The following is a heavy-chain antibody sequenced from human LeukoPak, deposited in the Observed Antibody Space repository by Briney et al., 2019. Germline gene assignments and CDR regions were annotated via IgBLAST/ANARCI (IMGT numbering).Heavy chain of an antibody. CDR2: INLNGGSI. J-gene: IGHJ4*02. CDR3: ARDSVVGVATWDY. Sequence: GGSLRLSCAASAFNFDDYGMSWVRQVPGKGLEWVSGINLNGGSIGYADSVKGRFTISRDNAKNSLYLQMNSLRVEDTALYYCARDSVVGVATWDYWGQGTLVTVSS. V-gene: IGHV3-20*04. D-gene: IGHD2-15*01. CDR1: AFNFDDYG.